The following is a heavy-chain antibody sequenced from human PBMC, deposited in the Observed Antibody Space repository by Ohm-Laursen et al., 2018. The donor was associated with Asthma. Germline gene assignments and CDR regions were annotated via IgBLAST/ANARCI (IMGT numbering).Heavy chain of an antibody. CDR3: ARDGGTMMIQAIFDH. D-gene: IGHD3-22*01. CDR2: INPDGRET. V-gene: IGHV3-7*01. Sequence: SLRLSCTASKFTFSNHWMNWVRQAPGKGLEWVANINPDGRETRHVDSVKGRFTISRDNAKDSLSLQMNSLRGEDTAVYYCARDGGTMMIQAIFDHWGQGTVVTVSS. J-gene: IGHJ4*02. CDR1: KFTFSNHW.